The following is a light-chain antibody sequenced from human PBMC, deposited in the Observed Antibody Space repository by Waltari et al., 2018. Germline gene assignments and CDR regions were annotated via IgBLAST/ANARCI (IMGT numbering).Light chain of an antibody. CDR3: AAWDDSLNGHV. V-gene: IGLV1-44*01. Sequence: QSVLTQPPSASGTPGPRVNISCSGSSPHIGSNTVTWYQPLPGTAPKLLIHSNSQRPSGVPDRFSGSKSGTSASLAISGLQSEDEADYYCAAWDDSLNGHVFGSGTKVTVL. CDR2: SNS. J-gene: IGLJ6*01. CDR1: SPHIGSNT.